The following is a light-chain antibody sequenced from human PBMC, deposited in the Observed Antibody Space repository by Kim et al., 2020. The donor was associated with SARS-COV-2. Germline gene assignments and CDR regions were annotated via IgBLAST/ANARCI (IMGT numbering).Light chain of an antibody. CDR3: QSYDSGLSPSVV. CDR2: GDT. V-gene: IGLV1-40*01. Sequence: VPISFTWSGPSIGPHYGVQCYHQLPRTAPNLLIYGDTQRPSGVSDRFSASRSASSASLAITGLQTDDEGDYFCQSYDSGLSPSVVFGGGTQLTVL. CDR1: GPSIGPHYG. J-gene: IGLJ2*01.